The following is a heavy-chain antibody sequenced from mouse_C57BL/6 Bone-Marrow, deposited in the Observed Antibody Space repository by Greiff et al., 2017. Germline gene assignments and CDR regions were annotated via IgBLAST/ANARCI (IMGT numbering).Heavy chain of an antibody. V-gene: IGHV7-1*01. CDR3: SRGYDHWYFDV. J-gene: IGHJ1*03. Sequence: EVKVVESGGGLVQSGRSLRLSCATSGFTFSDFYMEWVRQAPGKGLEWIAASRNKANDYTTEYSASVKGRFIVARDTSQSILDLQMNALRAEDTAIYYCSRGYDHWYFDVWGTGTTVTVSS. CDR1: GFTFSDFY. D-gene: IGHD2-2*01. CDR2: SRNKANDYTT.